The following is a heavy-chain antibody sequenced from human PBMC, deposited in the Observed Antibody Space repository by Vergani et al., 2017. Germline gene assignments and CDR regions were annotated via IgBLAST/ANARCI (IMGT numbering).Heavy chain of an antibody. CDR1: GNNFPDYF. CDR3: ARVGTSYNRDYFDY. J-gene: IGHJ4*02. D-gene: IGHD1-14*01. V-gene: IGHV1-2*02. CDR2: SNPSSGGT. Sequence: QVQLVQSGAEVKKPGASGKVSCKASGNNFPDYFMQWVRQAPGQGLEWMGWSNPSSGGTNFAQMFQGRFTMTRHTSISTAYMELSNLRSDDTAVYYCARVGTSYNRDYFDYWGQGTLVTVSS.